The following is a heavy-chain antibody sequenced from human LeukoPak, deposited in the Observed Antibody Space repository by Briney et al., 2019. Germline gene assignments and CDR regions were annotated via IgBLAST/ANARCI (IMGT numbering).Heavy chain of an antibody. CDR3: ATGATISPFDY. Sequence: GGSLRLSCAASGFTFSSYAMSWVRQAPGKGLEWVSAIGGSGGSTYYADSVKGRSTISRDNSKNTLHLQMNSLRAEDTAVYYCATGATISPFDYWGQGALATVSS. J-gene: IGHJ4*02. V-gene: IGHV3-23*01. CDR2: IGGSGGST. D-gene: IGHD5-24*01. CDR1: GFTFSSYA.